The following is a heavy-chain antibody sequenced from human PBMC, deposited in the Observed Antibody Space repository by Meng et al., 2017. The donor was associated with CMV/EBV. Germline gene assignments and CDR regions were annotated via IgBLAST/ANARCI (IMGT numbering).Heavy chain of an antibody. D-gene: IGHD2-15*01. CDR3: ARAYCSGGSYWFDP. J-gene: IGHJ5*02. CDR2: IYYSGST. V-gene: IGHV4-39*07. Sequence: SGGSIRRSSYYWGWIPQPPGKGLEWIGSIYYSGSTYYNPSLKSRVTISVDTSKNQFSLKLSSVTAADTAVYYCARAYCSGGSYWFDPWGQGTLVTVSS. CDR1: GGSIRRSSYY.